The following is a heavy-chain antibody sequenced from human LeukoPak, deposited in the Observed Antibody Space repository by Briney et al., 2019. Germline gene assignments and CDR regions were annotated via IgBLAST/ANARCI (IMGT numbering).Heavy chain of an antibody. CDR2: IYYSGST. Sequence: SETLSLTCTVSGGSISSSSYYWGWIRQPPGKGLEWIGSIYYSGSTYHNPSLKSRVTISVDTSKNQFSLKLSSVTAADTAVYYCAALKGPGRYYFDYWGQGTLVTVSS. J-gene: IGHJ4*02. V-gene: IGHV4-39*01. CDR3: AALKGPGRYYFDY. CDR1: GGSISSSSYY. D-gene: IGHD3-10*01.